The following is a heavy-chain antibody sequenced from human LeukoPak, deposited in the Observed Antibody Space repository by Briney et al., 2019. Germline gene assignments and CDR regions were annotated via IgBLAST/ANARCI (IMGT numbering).Heavy chain of an antibody. D-gene: IGHD4-11*01. J-gene: IGHJ4*02. CDR3: ARALTVTIDY. Sequence: GRSRRLSCAASGFTFSSYWMHWVRQAPGKGLVWVSRINSDGSSTSYADSVKGRFTISRDNAKSTLYLQTNSLRAEDTAVYYCARALTVTIDYWGQGTLVTVSS. CDR1: GFTFSSYW. CDR2: INSDGSST. V-gene: IGHV3-74*01.